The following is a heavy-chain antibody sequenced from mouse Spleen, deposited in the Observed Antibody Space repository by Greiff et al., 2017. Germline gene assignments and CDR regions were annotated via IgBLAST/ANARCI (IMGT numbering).Heavy chain of an antibody. D-gene: IGHD2-4*01. CDR2: ISSGSSTI. Sequence: EVMLVESGGGLVKPGGSLKLSCAASGFTFSDYGMHWVRQAPEKGLEWVAYISSGSSTIYYADTVKGRFTISRDNAKNTLFLQMTSLRSEDTAMYYCAKHDYDERGYAMDYWGQGTSVTVSS. V-gene: IGHV5-17*01. CDR3: AKHDYDERGYAMDY. J-gene: IGHJ4*01. CDR1: GFTFSDYG.